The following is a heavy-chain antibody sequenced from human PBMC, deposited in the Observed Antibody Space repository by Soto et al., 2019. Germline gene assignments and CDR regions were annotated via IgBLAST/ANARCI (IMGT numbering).Heavy chain of an antibody. CDR1: GYSFTSYW. Sequence: GESLKISCXGSGYSFTSYWISWVRQMPGKGLEWMGRIDPSDSYTNYSPSFQGHVTISADKSISTAYLQWSSLKASDTAMYYCASVAARRGYYYYYGMDVWGQGTTVTVSS. CDR3: ASVAARRGYYYYYGMDV. V-gene: IGHV5-10-1*01. CDR2: IDPSDSYT. D-gene: IGHD6-6*01. J-gene: IGHJ6*02.